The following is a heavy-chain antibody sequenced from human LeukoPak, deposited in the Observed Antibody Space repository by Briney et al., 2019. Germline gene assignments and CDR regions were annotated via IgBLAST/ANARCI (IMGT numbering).Heavy chain of an antibody. V-gene: IGHV1-2*02. J-gene: IGHJ6*03. D-gene: IGHD3-3*01. CDR3: ARDLEYWSGSYFYYMDV. CDR1: GYTFSDYY. CDR2: INPDSGGT. Sequence: ASVKVSCKASGYTFSDYYMHWVRQAPGQGLEWMGWINPDSGGTKYAQKFQDRVTMTSDTSISTAYMELSRLRSDDTAVYYCARDLEYWSGSYFYYMDVWGKGTTVTVSS.